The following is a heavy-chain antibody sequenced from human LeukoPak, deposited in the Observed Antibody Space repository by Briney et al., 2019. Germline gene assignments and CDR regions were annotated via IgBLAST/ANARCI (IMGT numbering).Heavy chain of an antibody. CDR3: ARGGRSSFDY. J-gene: IGHJ4*02. CDR1: GFAFSDHY. D-gene: IGHD2-15*01. CDR2: ISGSGGTK. V-gene: IGHV3-11*04. Sequence: PGGSLRLSCAASGFAFSDHYMGWFRQAPGKGLEWVSYISGSGGTKYYADSVKGRFTISRDNAKNSLYLQMNSLRAEDTAVYYCARGGRSSFDYWGQGTLVTVSS.